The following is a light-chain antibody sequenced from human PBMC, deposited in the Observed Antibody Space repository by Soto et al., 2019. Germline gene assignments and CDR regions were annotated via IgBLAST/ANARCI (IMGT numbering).Light chain of an antibody. CDR2: KAS. J-gene: IGKJ3*01. V-gene: IGKV1-5*03. CDR1: QSINSW. CDR3: QQYNSYCT. Sequence: DIQMTQSPSTLSASVGDRVTITCRASQSINSWLAWYQQKPGKAPNLLIYKASSLKSGVPSRFSGSGSGTEFIIIISILQPDDFVTYYRQQYNSYCTFGPGTKVDIK.